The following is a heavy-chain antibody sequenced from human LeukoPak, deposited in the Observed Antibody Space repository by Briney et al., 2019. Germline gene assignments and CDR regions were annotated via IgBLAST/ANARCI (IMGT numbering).Heavy chain of an antibody. J-gene: IGHJ1*01. D-gene: IGHD3-22*01. CDR2: IIPIFGTA. V-gene: IGHV1-69*01. CDR1: GGTFSTYA. CDR3: ARGDWYYYDSSGYYGYFQH. Sequence: SVKVSCKASGGTFSTYAISWVRQAPGQGLEWMGGIIPIFGTANYAQKFQGRVTITADESTSTAYMELSSLRSGDTAVYYCARGDWYYYDSSGYYGYFQHWGRGTLVTVSS.